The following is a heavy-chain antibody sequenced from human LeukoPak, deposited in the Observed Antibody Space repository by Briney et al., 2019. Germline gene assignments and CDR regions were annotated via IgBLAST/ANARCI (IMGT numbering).Heavy chain of an antibody. J-gene: IGHJ4*02. D-gene: IGHD3-10*02. CDR3: AKDVRAGLDHDY. CDR2: IYSGGST. CDR1: GFTVSSNY. V-gene: IGHV3-53*01. Sequence: GGSLRLSCAASGFTVSSNYMSWVRQAPGKGLEWVSVIYSGGSTYYADSVKGRFTISRDNSKNTLYLQMNSLRAEDTAVYYCAKDVRAGLDHDYWGQGTLVTVSS.